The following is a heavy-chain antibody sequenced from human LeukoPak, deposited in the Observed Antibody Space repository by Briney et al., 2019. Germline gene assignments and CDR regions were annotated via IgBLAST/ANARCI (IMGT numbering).Heavy chain of an antibody. J-gene: IGHJ4*02. CDR3: ARDPRTVRI. CDR1: GFTFSDNY. Sequence: GGSLRLSCAASGFTFSDNYMTWVRQAPGKGLEWLSYISGNGGAIQYADSVKGRFTISRDNAKNLLYLQMDSLRVEDTAIYYCARDPRTVRIWGQGTLVTVSS. D-gene: IGHD1-1*01. CDR2: ISGNGGAI. V-gene: IGHV3-11*04.